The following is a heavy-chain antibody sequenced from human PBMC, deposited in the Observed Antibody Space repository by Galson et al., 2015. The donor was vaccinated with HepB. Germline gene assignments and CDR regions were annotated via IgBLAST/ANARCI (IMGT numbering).Heavy chain of an antibody. CDR1: GFIFSNHA. D-gene: IGHD4-23*01. CDR3: TKGRAVVTVDWFDP. CDR2: ISSDGNNK. Sequence: SLRLSCASSGFIFSNHAMHWVRQTPDKGLDWVAVISSDGNNKYYGDSVQGRFTVSRDNSRNMLFLQMNSLRPEDTAIYYCTKGRAVVTVDWFDPWGQGILVSASS. J-gene: IGHJ5*02. V-gene: IGHV3-30*18.